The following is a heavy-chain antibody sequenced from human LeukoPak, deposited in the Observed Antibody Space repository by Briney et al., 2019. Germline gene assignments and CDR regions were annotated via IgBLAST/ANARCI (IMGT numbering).Heavy chain of an antibody. D-gene: IGHD3-3*01. CDR2: ISSDGSNK. CDR1: GFTFSSYW. Sequence: GGSLRLSCAASGFTFSSYWMSWVRQAPGKGLEWVAVISSDGSNKYYADSVKGRFTISRDNSKNTLYLQMNSLRAEDTAVYYCARDRGDFWSGNLFDYWGQGTLVTVSS. V-gene: IGHV3-30*03. CDR3: ARDRGDFWSGNLFDY. J-gene: IGHJ4*02.